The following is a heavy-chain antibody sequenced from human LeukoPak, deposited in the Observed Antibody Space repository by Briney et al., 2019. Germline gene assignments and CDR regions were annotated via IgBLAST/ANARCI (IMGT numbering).Heavy chain of an antibody. CDR3: AADRNYYDSSGYYSGAFDI. CDR2: ISAYNGNT. CDR1: GYTFTSYG. D-gene: IGHD3-22*01. J-gene: IGHJ3*02. Sequence: GASVKVSCKASGYTFTSYGISWVRQAPGQGLEWMGWISAYNGNTNYAQKLQGRVTMTTDTSTSTAYMELRSLRSDDTAVYYCAADRNYYDSSGYYSGAFDIWGQGTMVAVSS. V-gene: IGHV1-18*01.